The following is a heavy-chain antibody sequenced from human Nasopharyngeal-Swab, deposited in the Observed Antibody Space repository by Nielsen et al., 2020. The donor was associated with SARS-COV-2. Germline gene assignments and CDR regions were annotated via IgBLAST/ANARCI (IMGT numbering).Heavy chain of an antibody. J-gene: IGHJ4*02. V-gene: IGHV3-30*18. CDR3: AKPHGGATYSPFFNY. D-gene: IGHD1-26*01. Sequence: GGSLRLSCAASGFTFSSYGVHWVRQAPGKGLEWVAVISYDGSNKYYADSVKGRFTISRDNSKNTLYLQMNSLRAEDTAVYYCAKPHGGATYSPFFNYWGQGTLVTVSS. CDR1: GFTFSSYG. CDR2: ISYDGSNK.